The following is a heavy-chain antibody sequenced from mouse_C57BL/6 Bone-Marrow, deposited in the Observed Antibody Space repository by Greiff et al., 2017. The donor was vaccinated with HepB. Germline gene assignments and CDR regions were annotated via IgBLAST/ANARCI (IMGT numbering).Heavy chain of an antibody. CDR2: IRLKSDNYAT. CDR3: TVPLYYGSSYGYFDV. J-gene: IGHJ1*03. V-gene: IGHV6-3*01. D-gene: IGHD1-1*01. Sequence: EVKLVESGGGLVQPGGSMKLSCVASGFTFSNYWMNWVRQSPEKGLEWVAQIRLKSDNYATHYAESVKGRFTISRDDSKSSVYLQMNNLRAEDTGIYYCTVPLYYGSSYGYFDVWGTGTTVTVSS. CDR1: GFTFSNYW.